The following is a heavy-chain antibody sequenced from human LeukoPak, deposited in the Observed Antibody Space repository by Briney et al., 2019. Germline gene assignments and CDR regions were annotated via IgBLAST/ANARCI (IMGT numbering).Heavy chain of an antibody. CDR1: GGSISSYY. J-gene: IGHJ6*03. V-gene: IGHV4-59*08. Sequence: SETLSLTCTVSGGSISSYYWSWIRQPPGKGLEWIGYIYYSGSTNYNPSLKSRATISVDTSKNQFSLKLNSVTAADTAVYYCARASIAARPRYYYYMDVWGKGTTVTVSS. CDR3: ARASIAARPRYYYYMDV. CDR2: IYYSGST. D-gene: IGHD6-6*01.